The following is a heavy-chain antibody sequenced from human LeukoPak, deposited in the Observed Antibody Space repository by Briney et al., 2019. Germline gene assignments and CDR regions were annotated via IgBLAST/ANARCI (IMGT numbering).Heavy chain of an antibody. J-gene: IGHJ4*02. CDR1: GYTLTELS. V-gene: IGHV1-24*01. CDR3: ATAPALSGNEGDY. CDR2: FDPEDGET. D-gene: IGHD3-10*01. Sequence: ASVKVSCKVSGYTLTELSMHWVRQAPGKGLEWMGGFDPEDGETIYTQKFQGRVTMTEDTSTDTAYMELSSLRSEDTAVYYCATAPALSGNEGDYWGQGTLVTVSS.